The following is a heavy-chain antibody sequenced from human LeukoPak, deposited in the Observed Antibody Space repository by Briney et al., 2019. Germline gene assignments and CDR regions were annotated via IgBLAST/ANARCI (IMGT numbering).Heavy chain of an antibody. V-gene: IGHV1-2*02. CDR3: ARDSGERGSGSYLIAY. CDR2: INPNSGGT. D-gene: IGHD3-10*01. Sequence: ASVKVSCKASGYTFTGYYIHWVRQAPGQGLEWMGWINPNSGGTNYAQKFQGRVTMTRDTSISTAYMELSRLTSDDTAVYYCARDSGERGSGSYLIAYWGQGTLLTVSS. CDR1: GYTFTGYY. J-gene: IGHJ4*02.